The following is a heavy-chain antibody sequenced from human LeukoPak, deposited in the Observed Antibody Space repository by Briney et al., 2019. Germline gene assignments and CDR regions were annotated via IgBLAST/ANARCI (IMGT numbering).Heavy chain of an antibody. CDR1: GITLSNYG. D-gene: IGHD3-22*01. Sequence: PGGSLRLSCAVSGITLSNYGMSWVRQAPGKGLEWVAGISGSGGSTNYADSVKGRFTLSSDNLNNTLYLQINSRRAEDTAVYFCAKRGVVIRVILVGFHKEANYFDSWGQGALVTVSS. V-gene: IGHV3-23*01. CDR2: ISGSGGST. J-gene: IGHJ4*02. CDR3: AKRGVVIRVILVGFHKEANYFDS.